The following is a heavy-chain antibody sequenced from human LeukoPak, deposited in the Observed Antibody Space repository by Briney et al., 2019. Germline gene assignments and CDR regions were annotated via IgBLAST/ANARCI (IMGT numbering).Heavy chain of an antibody. J-gene: IGHJ4*02. CDR2: ISGSGGST. V-gene: IGHV3-23*01. D-gene: IGHD4-17*01. CDR3: AKSNDYGDYGGGDY. Sequence: PGGSLRLSCAASGFTFSSYAMSWVRQAPGKGLEWVSAISGSGGSTYYADSVKGRFTISRGNSKNTLYLQMNSLRAEDTAVYYCAKSNDYGDYGGGDYWGQGTLVTVSS. CDR1: GFTFSSYA.